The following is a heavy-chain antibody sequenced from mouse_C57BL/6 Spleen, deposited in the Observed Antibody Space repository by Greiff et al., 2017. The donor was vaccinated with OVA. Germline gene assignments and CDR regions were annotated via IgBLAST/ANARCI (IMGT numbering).Heavy chain of an antibody. Sequence: LVESGAELVKPGASVKISCKASGYAFSSYWMNWVKQRPGKGLEWIGQIYPGDGDTNYNGKFKGKATLTADKSSSTAYMQLSSLTSEDSAVYFCARSGPWYFDVWGTGTTVTVSS. CDR2: IYPGDGDT. J-gene: IGHJ1*03. CDR1: GYAFSSYW. CDR3: ARSGPWYFDV. V-gene: IGHV1-80*01.